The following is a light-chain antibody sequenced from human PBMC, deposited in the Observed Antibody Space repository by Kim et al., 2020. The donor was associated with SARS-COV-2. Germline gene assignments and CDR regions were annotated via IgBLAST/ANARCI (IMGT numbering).Light chain of an antibody. CDR3: QHYGTSPYT. Sequence: LSPGERATLSCKACQCLSASSLAWYQQRPGQSPRLLIYGASSRAPGIPDRFSGSWSGTDFTLTISRLEPDDFAVYFCQHYGTSPYTFGQGTKLEI. V-gene: IGKV3-20*01. CDR2: GAS. J-gene: IGKJ2*01. CDR1: QCLSASS.